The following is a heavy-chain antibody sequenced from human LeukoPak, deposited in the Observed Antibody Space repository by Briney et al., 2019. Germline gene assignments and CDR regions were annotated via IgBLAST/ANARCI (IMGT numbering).Heavy chain of an antibody. CDR2: ISWNSGSI. V-gene: IGHV3-9*01. D-gene: IGHD6-13*01. CDR1: GFTFDDYA. J-gene: IGHJ4*02. CDR3: AKGLLERMHSDSIDY. Sequence: GGSLRLSCAASGFTFDDYAMHWVRQAPGKGLEWVSGISWNSGSIGYADSVKGRFTISRDNAKNSLYLQMNSLRAEDTALYYCAKGLLERMHSDSIDYWGQGTLVTVSS.